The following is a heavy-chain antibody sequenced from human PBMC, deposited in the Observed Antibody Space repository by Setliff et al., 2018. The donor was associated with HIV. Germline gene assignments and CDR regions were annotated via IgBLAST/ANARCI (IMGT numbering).Heavy chain of an antibody. CDR2: INQDGSKK. CDR1: GFVFGSFV. V-gene: IGHV3-7*01. J-gene: IGHJ4*02. D-gene: IGHD2-21*02. CDR3: VKGFECGGDCYSAFDY. Sequence: GGSLRLSCAASGFVFGSFVMSWVRQAPGKGLEWVANINQDGSKKYYADSVKGRFTISRDNSKNTLYLQMNSLRIEDTAVYYCVKGFECGGDCYSAFDYWGQGNLVTVSS.